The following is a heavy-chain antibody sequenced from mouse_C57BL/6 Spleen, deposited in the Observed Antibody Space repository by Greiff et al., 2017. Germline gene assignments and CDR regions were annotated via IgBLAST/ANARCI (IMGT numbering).Heavy chain of an antibody. CDR3: ARSVTTVVATVDY. Sequence: VQLQQSGAELARPGASVKMSCKASGYTFTSYTMHWVNQRPGQGLEWIGYINPSSGYTKYNQKFKDKATLTADKSSSTAYMQLSSLTSEDSAVYYCARSVTTVVATVDYWGQGTTLTVSS. CDR2: INPSSGYT. D-gene: IGHD1-1*01. CDR1: GYTFTSYT. J-gene: IGHJ2*01. V-gene: IGHV1-4*01.